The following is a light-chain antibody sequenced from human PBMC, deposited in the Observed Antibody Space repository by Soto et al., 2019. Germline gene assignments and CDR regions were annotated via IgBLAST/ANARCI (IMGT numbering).Light chain of an antibody. J-gene: IGKJ4*01. V-gene: IGKV4-1*01. Sequence: DIVMTQSPDSLAVSLGEWATINCKSSQRVLYSSNNKNYLAWYQQKPGQPPKLLIYWASTRESGVPDRFSGSGSGTDFTLTISSLQAEDVAVYYCQQYYSTPPLTFGRGTKVEIK. CDR2: WAS. CDR1: QRVLYSSNNKNY. CDR3: QQYYSTPPLT.